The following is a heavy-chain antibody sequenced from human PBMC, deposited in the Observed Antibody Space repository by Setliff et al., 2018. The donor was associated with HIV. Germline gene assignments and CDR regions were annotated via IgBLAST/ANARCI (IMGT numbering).Heavy chain of an antibody. CDR3: ARGLRSSTYYYY. Sequence: SETLSLTCTVSGDSSSNDYWTWVRQPPGKGLEWIGNIHTSGTTKYNPSLNSRVTISVDMSKSQFSLKLSSVTAADTAVYYCARGLRSSTYYYYWGQGTQVTVSS. CDR1: GDSSSNDY. V-gene: IGHV4-59*01. CDR2: IHTSGTT. D-gene: IGHD6-6*01. J-gene: IGHJ4*02.